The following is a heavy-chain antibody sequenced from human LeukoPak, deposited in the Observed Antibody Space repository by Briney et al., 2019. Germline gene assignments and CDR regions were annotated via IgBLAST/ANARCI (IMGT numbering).Heavy chain of an antibody. V-gene: IGHV3-33*01. CDR2: IWYDGSNK. CDR3: ARDLVPYYDILTGYVGAFDI. Sequence: PGGSLRLSCAASGFTFSSYGMHWVRQAPGKGLEWVAVIWYDGSNKYYADSVKGRFTISRDNSKNTLYLQMNSQRAEDTAVYYCARDLVPYYDILTGYVGAFDIWGQGTMVTVSS. D-gene: IGHD3-9*01. CDR1: GFTFSSYG. J-gene: IGHJ3*02.